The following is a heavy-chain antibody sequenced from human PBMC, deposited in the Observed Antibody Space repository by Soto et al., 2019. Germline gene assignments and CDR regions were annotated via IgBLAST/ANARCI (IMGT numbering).Heavy chain of an antibody. Sequence: SGPTLVNPTQTLTLTCTFSGFSLTTSGMCVSWIRQPPGKALEWLARIDWDDDKYYNTSLKTRLTISKDTSKNQVVLTMTNMDPVDTATYYCARTPPPPNCISASCYAGDYYYYGMDVWGQGTAVTVSS. V-gene: IGHV2-70*11. CDR2: IDWDDDK. CDR1: GFSLTTSGMC. J-gene: IGHJ6*02. D-gene: IGHD2-2*01. CDR3: ARTPPPPNCISASCYAGDYYYYGMDV.